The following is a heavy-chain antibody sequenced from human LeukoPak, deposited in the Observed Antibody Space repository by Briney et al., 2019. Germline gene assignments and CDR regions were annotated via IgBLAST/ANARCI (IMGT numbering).Heavy chain of an antibody. Sequence: PSETLSLTCTVSGGSFNYSPYYWGWIRQPPGKGLEWIGSIYHSGSTYYNPSLKSRVTISVDTSKNQVSLRLSSVTAADTAMYYCARSKSAAMFYWYFDLWGRGTLVTVSS. CDR1: GGSFNYSPYY. CDR2: IYHSGST. V-gene: IGHV4-39*01. J-gene: IGHJ2*01. CDR3: ARSKSAAMFYWYFDL. D-gene: IGHD2-2*01.